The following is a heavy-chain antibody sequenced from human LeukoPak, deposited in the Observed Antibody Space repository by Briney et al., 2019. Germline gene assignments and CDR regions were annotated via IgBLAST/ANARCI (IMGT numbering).Heavy chain of an antibody. CDR3: ASSHGYFDPFAG. V-gene: IGHV3-7*02. J-gene: IGHJ4*01. Sequence: PGGSLRLSCAASGFXFSDFRMNWVRQAPGRGREWLANINEEGSEKDYVDSVKGRFTISRDNAKKTLHLQMNSVRAEDTAVYYCASSHGYFDPFAGWGQGTLVTVSS. CDR1: GFXFSDFR. CDR2: INEEGSEK. D-gene: IGHD3-9*01.